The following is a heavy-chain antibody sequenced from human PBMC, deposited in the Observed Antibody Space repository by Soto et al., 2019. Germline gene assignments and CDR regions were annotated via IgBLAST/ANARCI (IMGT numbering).Heavy chain of an antibody. CDR1: GFTFTSSA. J-gene: IGHJ6*02. D-gene: IGHD1-26*01. CDR2: IVVGSGNT. Sequence: SVKVSCKASGFTFTSSAVQWVRQARGQRLEWIGWIVVGSGNTNYAQKFQERVTITRDMSTSTAYMELSSLRSEDTAVYYCAADGSGSRSHYYYYYGMDVWGQGTTVTVS. CDR3: AADGSGSRSHYYYYYGMDV. V-gene: IGHV1-58*01.